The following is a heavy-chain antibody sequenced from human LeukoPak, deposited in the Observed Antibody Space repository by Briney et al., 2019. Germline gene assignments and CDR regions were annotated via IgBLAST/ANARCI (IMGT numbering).Heavy chain of an antibody. J-gene: IGHJ6*03. CDR2: ISGSGGST. CDR1: GFTFSSYA. Sequence: GGSLRLSCAASGFTFSSYAMSWVRQAPGKGLEWVSAISGSGGSTYYADSVKGRFTISRDNSKNTLYLQMNSLRAEDTAVYYCAKGFLVVVAATRYYYYYMDVWGKGTTVTVSS. CDR3: AKGFLVVVAATRYYYYYMDV. V-gene: IGHV3-23*01. D-gene: IGHD2-15*01.